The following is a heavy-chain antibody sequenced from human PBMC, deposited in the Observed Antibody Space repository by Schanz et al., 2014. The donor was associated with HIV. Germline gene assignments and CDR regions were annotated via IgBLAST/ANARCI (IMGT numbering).Heavy chain of an antibody. D-gene: IGHD1-26*01. Sequence: EVQLLESGGGLVQAGGSLRLSCAASGFTFKSYAMSWVRQAPGKGLEWVANIKQDESEKYYADSVKGRFTISRDNAKNSLYLQMNSLRAEDTAVYYCVLPSAKIVGGLGEHYFDHWGQGTLVTVSS. CDR1: GFTFKSYA. V-gene: IGHV3-7*01. CDR2: IKQDESEK. CDR3: VLPSAKIVGGLGEHYFDH. J-gene: IGHJ4*02.